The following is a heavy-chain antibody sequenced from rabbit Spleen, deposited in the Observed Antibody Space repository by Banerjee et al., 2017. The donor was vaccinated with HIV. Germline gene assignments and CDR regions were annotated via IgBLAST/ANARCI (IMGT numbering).Heavy chain of an antibody. CDR1: GFSFSDRDV. V-gene: IGHV1S45*01. CDR2: INTYTVKS. D-gene: IGHD8-1*01. Sequence: QQQLVESGGGLVKPGASLTLTCKASGFSFSDRDVMCWVRQAPGKGLEWIACINTYTVKSVYASWATGRFTFSRTSSTTVTLQMTSLTAADTATYFCARNLENYAGSSYLDLWGQGTLVTVS. CDR3: ARNLENYAGSSYLDL. J-gene: IGHJ3*01.